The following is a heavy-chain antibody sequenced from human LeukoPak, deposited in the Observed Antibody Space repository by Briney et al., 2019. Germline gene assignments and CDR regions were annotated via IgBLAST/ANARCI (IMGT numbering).Heavy chain of an antibody. CDR2: INQDGSEK. CDR1: GITFSRFW. Sequence: GGSLRLSCAASGITFSRFWMSWVRQAPGKGLQWAANINQDGSEKHYVDSVKGRFTISRDNAENSLYLQMNSLRAEDTAVYYCARGGRYYYDSSGYTALDYWGQGTLVTVSS. V-gene: IGHV3-7*01. D-gene: IGHD3-22*01. J-gene: IGHJ4*02. CDR3: ARGGRYYYDSSGYTALDY.